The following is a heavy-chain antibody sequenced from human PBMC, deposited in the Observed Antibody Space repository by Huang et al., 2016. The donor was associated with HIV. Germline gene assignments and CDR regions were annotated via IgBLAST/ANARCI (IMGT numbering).Heavy chain of an antibody. Sequence: QLQLQESGPGLVKPSETLSLTCTVSGGSVSNSNYNWGWIRQSPGKGLEGIGAIYSSGSTHYNPSLKSRVTISIDTSKNQFSLKLTSVTAADTAVYYCARSYRASQNDDAYDIWGQGTLVTVAS. CDR1: GGSVSNSNYN. D-gene: IGHD1-26*01. V-gene: IGHV4-39*01. CDR2: IYSSGST. J-gene: IGHJ3*02. CDR3: ARSYRASQNDDAYDI.